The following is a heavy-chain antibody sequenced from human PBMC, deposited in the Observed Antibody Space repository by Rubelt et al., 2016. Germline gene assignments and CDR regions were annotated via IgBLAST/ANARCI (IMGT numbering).Heavy chain of an antibody. D-gene: IGHD7-27*01. J-gene: IGHJ4*02. Sequence: QLQLQESGPGLVKPSETLSLTCTVSGGSISRTNSYWGWIRQPPGKGLEWIGSVYYSGSTYYNPSPKSRFIISVDTSKNQFSLKLSSVTAADTAVYYCARDHVTGGTHYFDYWGQGTLVTVSS. V-gene: IGHV4-39*07. CDR1: GGSISRTNSY. CDR2: VYYSGST. CDR3: ARDHVTGGTHYFDY.